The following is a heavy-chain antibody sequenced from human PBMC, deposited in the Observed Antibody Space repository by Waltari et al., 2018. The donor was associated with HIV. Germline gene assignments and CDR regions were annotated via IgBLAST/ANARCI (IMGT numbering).Heavy chain of an antibody. CDR3: AHIRDAWYVDS. CDR2: IDWDDDK. V-gene: IGHV2-70*01. CDR1: GVSPSTRGMC. J-gene: IGHJ5*01. D-gene: IGHD6-13*01. Sequence: QVTLRESGPALVKPTETLTLTCTFSGVSPSTRGMCLSWIRQPPGKALEWLALIDWDDDKYYNTSLKTRLTISRDNSRNHVVLTMTNMDPADTATYYCAHIRDAWYVDSWGQGTLVTVSS.